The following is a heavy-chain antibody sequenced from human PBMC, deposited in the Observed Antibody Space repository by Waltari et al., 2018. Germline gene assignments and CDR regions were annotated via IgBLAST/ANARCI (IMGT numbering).Heavy chain of an antibody. D-gene: IGHD3-10*01. V-gene: IGHV2-5*01. CDR1: GFSLSPSGVG. Sequence: QITLKESGPTLVKPTRPLPLPSPFSGFSLSPSGVGGGWILRPPGKALEWLALIYWNDDKRYSPSLKSRLTITKDTSKNQVVLTMTNMDPVDTATYYCAHSGFDYYGSGSSLPFDYWGQGTLVTVSS. CDR2: IYWNDDK. CDR3: AHSGFDYYGSGSSLPFDY. J-gene: IGHJ4*02.